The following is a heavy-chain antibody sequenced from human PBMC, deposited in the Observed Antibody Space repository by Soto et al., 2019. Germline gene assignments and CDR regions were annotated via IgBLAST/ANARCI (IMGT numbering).Heavy chain of an antibody. CDR1: GFTFSSYW. Sequence: GGSLRLSCAASGFTFSSYWMSWVRQAPGKGLEWVANIKQDGSEKYYVDSVKGRFTISRDNAKNSLYLQMNSLRAEDTAVYYCARALSRARKYYDFWSGPYPAWGKGTTVTVSS. J-gene: IGHJ6*04. V-gene: IGHV3-7*01. D-gene: IGHD3-3*01. CDR2: IKQDGSEK. CDR3: ARALSRARKYYDFWSGPYPA.